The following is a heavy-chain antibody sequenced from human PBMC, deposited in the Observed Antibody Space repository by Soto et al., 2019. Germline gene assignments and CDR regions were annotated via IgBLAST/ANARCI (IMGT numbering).Heavy chain of an antibody. CDR2: ITPIFGTT. J-gene: IGHJ4*02. CDR3: ARRRFSGTYYFDY. D-gene: IGHD1-26*01. V-gene: IGHV1-69*01. CDR1: GGTFSSYA. Sequence: QVQLMQSGAEVKKPGSSVKVSCKASGGTFSSYAISWVRQAPGQGLEWMGGITPIFGTTKYAQKFRGRVTINADGSTATAYMEPSSLGSEDTAVYYCARRRFSGTYYFDYWGQGTLVTVSS.